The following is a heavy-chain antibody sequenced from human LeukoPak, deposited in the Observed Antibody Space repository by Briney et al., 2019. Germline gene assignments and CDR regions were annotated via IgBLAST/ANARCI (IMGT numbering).Heavy chain of an antibody. V-gene: IGHV3-33*06. CDR1: GFTFSSYG. CDR3: AKALDGGATTPDH. J-gene: IGHJ4*02. D-gene: IGHD1-26*01. CDR2: IWYDGSNK. Sequence: GGSLRLSCAAPGFTFSSYGMHWVRQAPGKGLEWVAVIWYDGSNKYYADSVKGRFTISRDNSKNTLYLQMNSLRAEDTAVYYCAKALDGGATTPDHWGQGTLVTVSS.